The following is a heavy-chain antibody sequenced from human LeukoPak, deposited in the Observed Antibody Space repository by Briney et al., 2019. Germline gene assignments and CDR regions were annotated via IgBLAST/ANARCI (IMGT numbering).Heavy chain of an antibody. CDR1: GFTFSDSV. CDR3: TRLTVDEGDYMDGFDI. Sequence: GGSLRLSCAASGFTFSDSVMHWVRQASGKGLEWIGRIRGTANNYATAYAASVKGRFTISRDDSKSTSYLQMNSLKSEDTAVYYCTRLTVDEGDYMDGFDIWGQGTMVTVSS. CDR2: IRGTANNYAT. V-gene: IGHV3-73*01. D-gene: IGHD4-17*01. J-gene: IGHJ3*02.